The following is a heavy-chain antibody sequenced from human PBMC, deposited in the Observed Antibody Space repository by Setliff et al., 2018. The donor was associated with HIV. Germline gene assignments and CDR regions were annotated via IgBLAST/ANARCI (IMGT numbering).Heavy chain of an antibody. D-gene: IGHD2-2*01. J-gene: IGHJ4*02. Sequence: LSLTCAVSGASISSGNWWSWVRQPPGKGLEWIGEIFHTGSTNYNPSLKSRVTISVDTSKNHFSLNVSSLTAADTALYFCARLMPNWDYFDYWGQGTQVTVSS. CDR1: GASISSGNW. CDR3: ARLMPNWDYFDY. V-gene: IGHV4-4*01. CDR2: IFHTGST.